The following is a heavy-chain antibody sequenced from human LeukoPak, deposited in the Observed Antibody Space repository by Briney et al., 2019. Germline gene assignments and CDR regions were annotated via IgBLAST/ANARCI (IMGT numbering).Heavy chain of an antibody. CDR1: ACSINRGGYS. J-gene: IGHJ4*02. Sequence: SETLSLTCTLPACSINRGGYSWTSIRKHPGKGLGGIGYIYYSGSTYENPSIMSLVSIPVDTTKNQFSLKLSSVTAANPAVYYCARASKQILPGYYRTFDYWGQGTLVTVSS. CDR3: ARASKQILPGYYRTFDY. CDR2: IYYSGST. V-gene: IGHV4-31*01. D-gene: IGHD3-9*01.